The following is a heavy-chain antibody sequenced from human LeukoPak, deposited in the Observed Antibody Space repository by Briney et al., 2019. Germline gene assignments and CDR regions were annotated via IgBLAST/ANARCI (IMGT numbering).Heavy chain of an antibody. CDR1: GFTFSSYS. J-gene: IGHJ4*02. CDR2: ISSSSSYI. Sequence: GGSLRPSCAASGFTFSSYSMNWVRQAPGKGLEWVSSISSSSSYIYYADSVKGRFTISRDNAKNSLYLQMNSLRAEDTAVYYCARDPTVTTNGDYWGQGTLVTVSS. CDR3: ARDPTVTTNGDY. V-gene: IGHV3-21*01. D-gene: IGHD4-11*01.